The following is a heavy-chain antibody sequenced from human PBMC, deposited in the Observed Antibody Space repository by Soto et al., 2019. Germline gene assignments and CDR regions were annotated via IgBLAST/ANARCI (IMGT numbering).Heavy chain of an antibody. CDR3: AAEYCRGGSCYPYYYCGMDV. CDR1: GFTFTSSA. V-gene: IGHV1-58*02. Sequence: QMQLVQSGPEVKKPVTSVKVSCKASGFTFTSSAMQWVRQARGQRLEWIGWIVVGSGNTNYAQKFQERVTITRDMSTSTAYMELSSLRSEDTAVYYCAAEYCRGGSCYPYYYCGMDVWGQGTTVTVSS. D-gene: IGHD2-15*01. CDR2: IVVGSGNT. J-gene: IGHJ6*02.